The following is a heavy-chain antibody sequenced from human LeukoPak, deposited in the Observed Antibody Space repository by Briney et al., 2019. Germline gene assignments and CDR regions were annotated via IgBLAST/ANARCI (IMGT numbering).Heavy chain of an antibody. J-gene: IGHJ5*02. CDR3: ARGELLWFGEYNWFDP. CDR2: INPNSGGT. CDR1: GYTFTGYY. V-gene: IGHV1-2*02. D-gene: IGHD3-10*01. Sequence: ASVKVSCKASGYTFTGYYMHWVRQAPGQGLEWMGWINPNSGGTNYAQKFQGRVTMTRDTSISTAYMELSRLRSDDTAVYYCARGELLWFGEYNWFDPWGQGTLVTVSS.